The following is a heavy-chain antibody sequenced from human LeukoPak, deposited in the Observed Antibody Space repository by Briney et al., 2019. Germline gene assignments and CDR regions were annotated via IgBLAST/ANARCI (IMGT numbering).Heavy chain of an antibody. CDR1: GGSISSSSYY. D-gene: IGHD3-10*01. J-gene: IGHJ5*02. Sequence: SETLSLTCTVSGGSISSSSYYWGWIRQPPGKGLECLGYIHYTGSTNYNPSLKSRVTISVDTSKNQFSLKLSSVTPTDTAIFYCARGGYYGSGNDFRFDPWGQRTLVTVSS. CDR2: IHYTGST. V-gene: IGHV4-61*05. CDR3: ARGGYYGSGNDFRFDP.